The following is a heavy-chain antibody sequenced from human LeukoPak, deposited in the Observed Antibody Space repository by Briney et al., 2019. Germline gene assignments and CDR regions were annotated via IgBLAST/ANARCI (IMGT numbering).Heavy chain of an antibody. D-gene: IGHD3-22*01. V-gene: IGHV4-59*01. CDR2: IYYSGST. CDR3: AKTSVVVVYYFDY. CDR1: AGSISSYY. J-gene: IGHJ4*02. Sequence: PSETLSLTCTVSAGSISSYYWSWIRQPPGKGLEWIGYIYYSGSTNYNPSLKSRVTISVDTSKNQFSLKLSSVTAADTAVYYCAKTSVVVVYYFDYWGQGTLVTVSS.